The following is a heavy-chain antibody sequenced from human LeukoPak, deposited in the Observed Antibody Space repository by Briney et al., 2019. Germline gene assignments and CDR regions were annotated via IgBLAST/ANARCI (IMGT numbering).Heavy chain of an antibody. CDR3: ASSGSYSRRGYFQH. V-gene: IGHV4-34*01. CDR1: GGSFSGYY. CDR2: INHSGST. Sequence: PSETLSLTCAVYGGSFSGYYWSWLRQPPGKGLEWIGEINHSGSTNYNPSLKSRVTISVDTSKNQFSLKLSSVTAADTAVYYCASSGSYSRRGYFQHWGQGTLVTVSS. D-gene: IGHD1-26*01. J-gene: IGHJ1*01.